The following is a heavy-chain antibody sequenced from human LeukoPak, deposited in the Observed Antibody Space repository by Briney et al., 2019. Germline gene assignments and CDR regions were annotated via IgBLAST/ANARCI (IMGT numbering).Heavy chain of an antibody. CDR1: GGSISSYY. Sequence: SETLSLTCTVSGGSISSYYWSWIRQPPGKGLEWIGYIYYSGSTNYNPSLKSRVTISVDTSKNQFSLKLSSVTAADTAVYYCARGKNYYDSSGYYHDYWGQGTLVTVSS. J-gene: IGHJ4*02. D-gene: IGHD3-22*01. CDR2: IYYSGST. V-gene: IGHV4-59*12. CDR3: ARGKNYYDSSGYYHDY.